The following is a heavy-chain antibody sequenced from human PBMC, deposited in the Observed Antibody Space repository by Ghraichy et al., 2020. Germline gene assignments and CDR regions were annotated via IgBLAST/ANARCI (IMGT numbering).Heavy chain of an antibody. J-gene: IGHJ6*03. CDR2: IYYSGST. CDR3: ARADLVVVPAGDPADGNYYYYYMDV. Sequence: SETLSLTCTVSGDSISSHYWSWIRQPPGKGLEWIGHIYYSGSTSYNPSLKSRVTISIDTSKNQFSLKLSSVTAADTALYYCARADLVVVPAGDPADGNYYYYYMDVWGKGTTVPVSS. D-gene: IGHD2-2*01. V-gene: IGHV4-59*11. CDR1: GDSISSHY.